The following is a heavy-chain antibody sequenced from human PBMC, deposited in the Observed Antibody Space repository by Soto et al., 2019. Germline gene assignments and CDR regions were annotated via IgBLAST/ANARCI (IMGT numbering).Heavy chain of an antibody. CDR2: ISSSSSYI. CDR3: ARMKRWLQFGYYYYGMDV. D-gene: IGHD5-12*01. J-gene: IGHJ6*02. Sequence: VTLILSSGAFGCPFATFSMNWIRTAPGKGLEWVSSISSSSSYIYYADSVKGRFTISRDNAKNSLYLQMNSLRAEDTAVYYCARMKRWLQFGYYYYGMDVWGQGTTVTVSS. CDR1: GCPFATFS. V-gene: IGHV3-21*01.